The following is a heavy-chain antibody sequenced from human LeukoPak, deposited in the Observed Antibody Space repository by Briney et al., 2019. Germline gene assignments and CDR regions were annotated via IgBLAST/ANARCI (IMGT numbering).Heavy chain of an antibody. CDR3: ARDRTPYYDFWSGYSNSEGYHYYGMDV. CDR1: GFTFSSYS. V-gene: IGHV3-21*01. CDR2: ISSSSSYI. J-gene: IGHJ6*02. Sequence: GGSLRLSCAASGFTFSSYSMNWVRQAPGKGLEWVSSISSSSSYIYYADSVKGRFTISRDNAKNSLYLQMNSLRAEDTAVYYCARDRTPYYDFWSGYSNSEGYHYYGMDVWGQGTTVTVSS. D-gene: IGHD3-3*01.